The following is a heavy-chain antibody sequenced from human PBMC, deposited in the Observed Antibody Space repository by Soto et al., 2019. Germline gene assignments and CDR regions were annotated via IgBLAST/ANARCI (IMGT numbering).Heavy chain of an antibody. CDR1: SGSISSSGNY. CDR3: ASRPYCDSGSCYSLFDY. V-gene: IGHV4-39*01. D-gene: IGHD2-15*01. J-gene: IGHJ4*02. Sequence: QPQLQESGPRLVKPSETLSLTCTVSSGSISSSGNYWGWIRQPPGRGLEWLSSIHYSGRTYYNPSLKSRVTISVDSSKNQVSLKLSFVTAADTALYYCASRPYCDSGSCYSLFDYWGQGTLVTVSS. CDR2: IHYSGRT.